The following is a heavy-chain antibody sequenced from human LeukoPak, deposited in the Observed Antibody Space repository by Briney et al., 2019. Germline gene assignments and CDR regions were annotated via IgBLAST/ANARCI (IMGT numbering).Heavy chain of an antibody. V-gene: IGHV1-69*04. J-gene: IGHJ4*02. CDR3: ARELGIVGGTYYFDY. CDR2: IIPIFGIA. D-gene: IGHD2-15*01. CDR1: GGTLSSYA. Sequence: SVKVSCKASGGTLSSYAISWVRQAPGQGLEWMGRIIPIFGIANYAQKFQGRVTITADKSTSTAYMELSSLRSEDTAVYYCARELGIVGGTYYFDYWGQGTLVTVSS.